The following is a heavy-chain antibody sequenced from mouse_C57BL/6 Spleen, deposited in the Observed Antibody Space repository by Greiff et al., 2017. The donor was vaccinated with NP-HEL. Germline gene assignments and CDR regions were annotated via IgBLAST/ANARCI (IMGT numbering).Heavy chain of an antibody. Sequence: VKLQQSGPELVKPGASVKISCKASGYAFSSSWMNWVKQRPGKGLEWIGRIYPGDGDTNYNGKFKGKATLTADNSSSTAYMQLSSLTSEDSAVXFCARAYYGNYGYFDVWGTGTTVTVSS. CDR1: GYAFSSSW. CDR3: ARAYYGNYGYFDV. D-gene: IGHD2-10*01. J-gene: IGHJ1*03. V-gene: IGHV1-82*01. CDR2: IYPGDGDT.